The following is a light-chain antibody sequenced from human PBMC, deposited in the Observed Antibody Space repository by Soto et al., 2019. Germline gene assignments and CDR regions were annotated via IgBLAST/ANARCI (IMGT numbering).Light chain of an antibody. J-gene: IGKJ1*01. CDR3: QHYKMYSPWT. CDR1: QSISXW. V-gene: IGKV1-5*01. Sequence: DIQMTQSPSTLSASVGDRVTITCRSIQSISXWLAWYQQKPGKAPKLLIYDGSSFESGVPSRFSGSGSGTEFTLTISSLQPDDFATYYCQHYKMYSPWTFGQGTKVDIK. CDR2: DGS.